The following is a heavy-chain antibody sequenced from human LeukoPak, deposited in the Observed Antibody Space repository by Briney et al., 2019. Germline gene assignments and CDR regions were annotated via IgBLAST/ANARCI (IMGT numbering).Heavy chain of an antibody. CDR2: IYYSGST. V-gene: IGHV4-39*01. Sequence: PSETLSLTCTVSGDSINSGSYYWGWIRQPPGKGLEWIGIIYYSGSTSYNPSLKSRVTISIDTSKNQFSLKLTSVTAADTAVYYCAGPLLTYYSDSSAYSWGQGTLVTVSS. CDR3: AGPLLTYYSDSSAYS. CDR1: GDSINSGSYY. J-gene: IGHJ4*02. D-gene: IGHD3-22*01.